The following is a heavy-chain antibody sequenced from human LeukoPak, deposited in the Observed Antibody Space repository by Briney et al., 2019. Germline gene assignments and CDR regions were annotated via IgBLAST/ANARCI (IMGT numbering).Heavy chain of an antibody. D-gene: IGHD5-12*01. J-gene: IGHJ4*02. CDR2: IYPGGDRT. V-gene: IGHV3-23*01. CDR3: AKNVVPDSGWDLEY. Sequence: GASLRLSCAASGFIFSTCFMTWLREARGGGVGWVSSIYPGGDRTFYADSVKGGFTISKDNSKNTLYLQMSSRRTKDTAINYWAKNVVPDSGWDLEYCGQGTLVTVSS. CDR1: GFIFSTCF.